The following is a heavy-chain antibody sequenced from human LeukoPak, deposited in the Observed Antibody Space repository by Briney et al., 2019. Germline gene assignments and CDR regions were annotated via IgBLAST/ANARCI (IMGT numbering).Heavy chain of an antibody. Sequence: PGGSLRLSCAASGFTFSSYAMSWVRQAPGKGLEWVSAISGSGGSTYYVGSVKGRFTISRDNSKNTLYLQMNSLRAEDTAVYYCARDPITNYYGSGSYYRLGNAFDIWGQGTMVTVSS. J-gene: IGHJ3*02. CDR2: ISGSGGST. V-gene: IGHV3-23*01. D-gene: IGHD3-10*01. CDR3: ARDPITNYYGSGSYYRLGNAFDI. CDR1: GFTFSSYA.